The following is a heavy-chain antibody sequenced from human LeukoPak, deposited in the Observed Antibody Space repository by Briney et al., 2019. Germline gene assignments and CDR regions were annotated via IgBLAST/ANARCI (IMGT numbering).Heavy chain of an antibody. CDR3: ARGEEYCSGGSCRLFDD. J-gene: IGHJ4*02. CDR1: GGTFSSYA. V-gene: IGHV1-69*01. Sequence: SVTVSCKASGGTFSSYAISWVRQAPGQGLEWMGGIIPVFGTANYAQKFQGRVTITADESTSTAYMELSSLRSEDTAVYYCARGEEYCSGGSCRLFDDWGQRTLVTVSS. D-gene: IGHD2-15*01. CDR2: IIPVFGTA.